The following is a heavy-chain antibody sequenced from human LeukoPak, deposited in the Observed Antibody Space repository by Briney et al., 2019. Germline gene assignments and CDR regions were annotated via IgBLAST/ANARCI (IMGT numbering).Heavy chain of an antibody. Sequence: SVKVSCKASGYTFTGYYMHWVRQAPGQGLEWMGGIIPIFGTANYAQKFQGRVTITADESTSTAYMELSSLRSEDTAVYYCARAEKNCSSTSCYSGPGPYYYYYMDVWGKGTTVTISS. V-gene: IGHV1-69*13. D-gene: IGHD2-2*01. CDR1: GYTFTGYY. CDR3: ARAEKNCSSTSCYSGPGPYYYYYMDV. J-gene: IGHJ6*03. CDR2: IIPIFGTA.